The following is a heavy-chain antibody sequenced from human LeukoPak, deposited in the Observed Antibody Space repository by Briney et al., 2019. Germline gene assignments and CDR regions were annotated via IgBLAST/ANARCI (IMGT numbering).Heavy chain of an antibody. V-gene: IGHV4-34*01. D-gene: IGHD4-17*01. CDR2: INHSGST. CDR1: GGSLSGYY. J-gene: IGHJ4*02. Sequence: SETLSLTCAVYGGSLSGYYWSWIRQPPGKGLEWIGEINHSGSTNYNPSLKSRVTISVDTSKNQFSLKLSSVTAADTAVYYCARGHRYGDYVGYWGQGTLVTVSS. CDR3: ARGHRYGDYVGY.